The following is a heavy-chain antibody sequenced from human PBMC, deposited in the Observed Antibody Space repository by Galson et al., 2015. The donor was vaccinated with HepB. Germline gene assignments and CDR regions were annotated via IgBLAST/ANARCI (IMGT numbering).Heavy chain of an antibody. CDR3: APTSGPQWLVILDY. D-gene: IGHD6-19*01. J-gene: IGHJ4*02. Sequence: PALVKPTQTLTLTCTFSGFSLSTSSVGVAWIRQPPGKALEWLALIYWDDDKRYSPSLKSRLTITKDTSKNQVFLTMTNMDPLDTATYYCAPTSGPQWLVILDYWGQGTLVTVSS. CDR2: IYWDDDK. CDR1: GFSLSTSSVG. V-gene: IGHV2-5*02.